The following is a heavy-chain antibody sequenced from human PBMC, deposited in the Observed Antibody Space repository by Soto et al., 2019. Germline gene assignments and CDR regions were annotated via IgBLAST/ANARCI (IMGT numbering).Heavy chain of an antibody. Sequence: PSETLSLTCTVSGGSISSYYWSWIRQPPGKGLEWIGYIYYSGSTYYNPSLKSRVTISVDTSKNQFSLKLSSVTAADTAVYYCARPRGARGDFWSGYASHAFDIWGQGTMVTVSS. CDR3: ARPRGARGDFWSGYASHAFDI. CDR2: IYYSGST. V-gene: IGHV4-59*04. J-gene: IGHJ3*02. CDR1: GGSISSYY. D-gene: IGHD3-3*01.